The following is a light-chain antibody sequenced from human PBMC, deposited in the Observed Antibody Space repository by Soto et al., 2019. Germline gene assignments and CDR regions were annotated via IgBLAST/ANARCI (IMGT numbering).Light chain of an antibody. CDR2: DAS. V-gene: IGKV3-11*01. J-gene: IGKJ5*01. Sequence: EIVMTQYPATLSVSPGERATLSCRASQSVSSYLAWYQQKPGQAPRLLIYDASNRATGIPARFSGSGSGTDFTLTISSLEPEDFAVYYCQQRSNWLSITFGQGTLLEIK. CDR3: QQRSNWLSIT. CDR1: QSVSSY.